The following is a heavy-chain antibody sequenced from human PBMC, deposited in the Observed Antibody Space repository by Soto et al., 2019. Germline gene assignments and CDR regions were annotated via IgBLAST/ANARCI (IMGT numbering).Heavy chain of an antibody. CDR1: GGSISSYY. Sequence: QVQLQESGPGLVKPSETLSLTCTVSGGSISSYYWSWIRQPPGKGLEWIGYIYYSGSTNYNPSLKSRVTISVDTSKNQFSLKLSSVTAADTAVYYCVRVGGSGGLQDYWGQGTLVTVSS. CDR2: IYYSGST. CDR3: VRVGGSGGLQDY. J-gene: IGHJ4*02. D-gene: IGHD3-10*01. V-gene: IGHV4-59*01.